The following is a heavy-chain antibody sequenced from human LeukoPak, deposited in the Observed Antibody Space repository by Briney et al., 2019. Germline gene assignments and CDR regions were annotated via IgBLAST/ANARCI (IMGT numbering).Heavy chain of an antibody. J-gene: IGHJ4*02. D-gene: IGHD6-19*01. CDR2: ISYDGSNK. Sequence: GRSLRLSCAASGFTFSSYAMHWVRQAPGKGLEWVAVISYDGSNKYYADSVKGRFTISRDISKNTLYLQMDSLRAEDTAVYYCARAPHSSGWYKKGYFDYWGQGTLVTVSS. CDR1: GFTFSSYA. V-gene: IGHV3-30-3*01. CDR3: ARAPHSSGWYKKGYFDY.